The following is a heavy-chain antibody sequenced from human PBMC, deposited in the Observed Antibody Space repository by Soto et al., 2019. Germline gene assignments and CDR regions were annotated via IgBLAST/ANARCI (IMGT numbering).Heavy chain of an antibody. CDR2: ISAYNGNT. CDR3: ARRGYDFWSGYLYYFDY. CDR1: GYTLTSYG. V-gene: IGHV1-18*01. D-gene: IGHD3-3*01. Sequence: ASVKVSCKASGYTLTSYGISWVRQAPGQGLEWMGWISAYNGNTNYAQKLQGRVTMTTDTSTSTAYMELRSLRSDDTAVYYCARRGYDFWSGYLYYFDYWGQGTLVTVSS. J-gene: IGHJ4*02.